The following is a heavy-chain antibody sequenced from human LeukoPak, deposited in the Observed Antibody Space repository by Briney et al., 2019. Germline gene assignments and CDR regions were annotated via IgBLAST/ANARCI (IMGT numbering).Heavy chain of an antibody. Sequence: GGSLRLSCAASGFTFSSYWMNWVRQAPGKGLEWVANIKRDGIEKNYVDSVKGRFSISRDNAKNSLYLQMDSLRAEDTAVYYCAKEGAYPIITYDSWGQGALVTASS. CDR2: IKRDGIEK. V-gene: IGHV3-7*01. CDR1: GFTFSSYW. J-gene: IGHJ5*01. CDR3: AKEGAYPIITYDS. D-gene: IGHD3-10*01.